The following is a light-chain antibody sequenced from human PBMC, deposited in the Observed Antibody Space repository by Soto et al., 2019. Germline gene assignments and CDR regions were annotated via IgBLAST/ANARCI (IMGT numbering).Light chain of an antibody. CDR3: SSYTSSSTR. CDR2: EVS. Sequence: QSALTQPASVSGSPGQSITISCTRTSSDVGGYNYVSWYQQHPGKAPKLMIYEVSNRPSGVSNRFSGSKSGNTASLTISGLQAEDEADYYCSSYTSSSTRFGTGTKLTVL. CDR1: SSDVGGYNY. V-gene: IGLV2-14*01. J-gene: IGLJ1*01.